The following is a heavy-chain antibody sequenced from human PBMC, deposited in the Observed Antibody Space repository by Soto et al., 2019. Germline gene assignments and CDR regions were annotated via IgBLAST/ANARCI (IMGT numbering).Heavy chain of an antibody. V-gene: IGHV3-74*01. D-gene: IGHD6-13*01. Sequence: PGGSLRLSCAASGFTFSSNWMHWVRQAPGKGLVWVSRINSDGSIASYADPVKGRFTISRDNAKNTLYLQMNSLRAEETAVYYCARESSSWYVSFDYWGQGILVTVSS. CDR2: INSDGSIA. CDR1: GFTFSSNW. CDR3: ARESSSWYVSFDY. J-gene: IGHJ4*02.